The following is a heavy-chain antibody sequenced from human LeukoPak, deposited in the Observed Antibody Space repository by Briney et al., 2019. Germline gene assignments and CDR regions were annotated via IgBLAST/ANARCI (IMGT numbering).Heavy chain of an antibody. D-gene: IGHD3-9*01. Sequence: GGSLRLSCEASGFTFNNYLIHWVRQAPGKGLEWVSSISSSSSYIYYADSVKGRFTISRDNAKNSLYLQMNSLRAEDTAVYYCARDYDILTGPHGGMDVWGQGTTVTVSS. J-gene: IGHJ6*02. CDR3: ARDYDILTGPHGGMDV. CDR2: ISSSSSYI. CDR1: GFTFNNYL. V-gene: IGHV3-21*01.